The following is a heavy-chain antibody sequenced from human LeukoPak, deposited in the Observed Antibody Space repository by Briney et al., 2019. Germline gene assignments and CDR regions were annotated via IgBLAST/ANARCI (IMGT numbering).Heavy chain of an antibody. D-gene: IGHD6-6*01. CDR3: ARSTRIAAFDY. J-gene: IGHJ4*02. V-gene: IGHV4-59*01. CDR2: IYYSGST. CDR1: GGSISSYY. Sequence: SETLSLTCTLSGGSISSYYWSWIRQPPGKGLEWIGYIYYSGSTNYNPSLKSRATISVDTSKNQFSLKLSSVTAADTAVYYCARSTRIAAFDYWGQGTLVTVSS.